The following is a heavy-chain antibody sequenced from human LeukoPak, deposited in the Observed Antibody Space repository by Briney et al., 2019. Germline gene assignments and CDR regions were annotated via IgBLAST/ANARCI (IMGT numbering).Heavy chain of an antibody. CDR1: GGTFSSYA. V-gene: IGHV1-69*04. D-gene: IGHD5-18*01. CDR2: IIPILGIA. Sequence: SVKVSCKASGGTFSSYAISWVRQAPGQGLEWMGRIIPILGIANYAQKFQGRVTITADKSTSTAYMELSSLRSEDTAVYYCARSGYSYDSAVYWNFDLWGRGTLVTVSS. CDR3: ARSGYSYDSAVYWNFDL. J-gene: IGHJ2*01.